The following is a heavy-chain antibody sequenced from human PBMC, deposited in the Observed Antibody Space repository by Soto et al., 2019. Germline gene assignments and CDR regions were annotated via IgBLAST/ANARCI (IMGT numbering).Heavy chain of an antibody. CDR3: ARAFDYGDCPPGY. J-gene: IGHJ4*02. V-gene: IGHV3-7*01. CDR2: IKQDGSEK. D-gene: IGHD4-17*01. Sequence: EVQLVESGGGLVQPGGSLRLSCAASGFTFSSYWMSWVRQAPGKGLEWVANIKQDGSEKYYVDSVKGRFTISRDNAKNSLYLQMHSLRAEDTAVYYCARAFDYGDCPPGYWGQGTLVTVSS. CDR1: GFTFSSYW.